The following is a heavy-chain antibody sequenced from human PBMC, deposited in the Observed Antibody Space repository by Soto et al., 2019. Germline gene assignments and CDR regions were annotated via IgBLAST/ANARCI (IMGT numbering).Heavy chain of an antibody. CDR1: GGTFSSYT. V-gene: IGHV1-69*08. J-gene: IGHJ4*02. CDR3: ARERAAAHLDY. CDR2: IIPILGIA. D-gene: IGHD6-13*01. Sequence: QVQLVQSGAEVKKPGSSVKVSCKASGGTFSSYTISWVRQAPGQGLEWMGRIIPILGIANYAQKFQGRVTITADKSTSTAYMELSSLISEDTAVYYCARERAAAHLDYWGQGTLVTVSS.